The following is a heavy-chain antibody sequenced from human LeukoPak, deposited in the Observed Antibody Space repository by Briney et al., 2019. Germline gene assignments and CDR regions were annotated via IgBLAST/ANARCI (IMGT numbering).Heavy chain of an antibody. CDR3: AGHGGGYTTDAFDI. J-gene: IGHJ3*02. D-gene: IGHD5-24*01. CDR1: GGSISGYY. Sequence: PSETLSLTCTVSGGSISGYYWSWIRQPPGKGLEWIGYLYYSGSTDYNPSLKSRVTISVDTSKNQFSLKLSSVTAADTAVYHCAGHGGGYTTDAFDIWGQGTMVTVSS. CDR2: LYYSGST. V-gene: IGHV4-59*08.